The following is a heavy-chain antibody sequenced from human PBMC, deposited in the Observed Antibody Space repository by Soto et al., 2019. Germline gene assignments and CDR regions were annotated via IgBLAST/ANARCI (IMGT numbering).Heavy chain of an antibody. Sequence: EVQLVESGGGLVQPGGSLRLSCAASGFTFSNYDLHWVRQASGKGLQWVANINAAVNTYYPDSVKGRFTISRENAKNSFYLHINSLRADDTAVYYCTRTADFTSAFDIWGQGTMVTVSS. CDR3: TRTADFTSAFDI. J-gene: IGHJ3*02. V-gene: IGHV3-13*01. D-gene: IGHD2-21*02. CDR1: GFTFSNYD. CDR2: INAAVNT.